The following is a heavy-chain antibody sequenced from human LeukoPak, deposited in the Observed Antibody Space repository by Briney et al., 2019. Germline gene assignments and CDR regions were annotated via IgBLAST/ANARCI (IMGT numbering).Heavy chain of an antibody. V-gene: IGHV1-69*01. CDR1: GGTFIIYA. J-gene: IGHJ6*02. CDR2: IIPIFGTA. CDR3: ASSIFEAYYYYGMDV. D-gene: IGHD3-3*01. Sequence: SVKVSCKASGGTFIIYAISWVRQAPGQGLEWMGGIIPIFGTANYAQKFQGRVTITADESTSTAYMELSSLRSEDTAVYYCASSIFEAYYYYGMDVWGQGTTVTVSS.